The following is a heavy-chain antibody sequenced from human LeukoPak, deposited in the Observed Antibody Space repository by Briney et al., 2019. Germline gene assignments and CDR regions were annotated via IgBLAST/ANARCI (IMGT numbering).Heavy chain of an antibody. Sequence: PSETLSLTCVVSSVSITSINWWSWVRQPPGKGLEWIGEVSHNGLTTYSPSLKSRLIISIDKSKNQFSLKLTSVTAADTAIYYCARQDFGINTSCYDFWGQGTLVTVSS. CDR3: ARQDFGINTSCYDF. V-gene: IGHV4-4*02. CDR1: SVSITSINW. D-gene: IGHD3-3*01. CDR2: VSHNGLT. J-gene: IGHJ4*02.